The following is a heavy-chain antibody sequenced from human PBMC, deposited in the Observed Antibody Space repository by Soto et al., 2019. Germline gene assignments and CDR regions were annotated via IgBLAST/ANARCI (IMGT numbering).Heavy chain of an antibody. D-gene: IGHD2-15*01. CDR3: AIAAEVVITNWFVP. V-gene: IGHV1-18*01. J-gene: IGHJ5*02. CDR1: GYTFTSYG. Sequence: AAVKVSCKSSGYTFTSYGISWVRQAPGQGLEWMGWISAYNGNTNYAQKFQGRVSMTTDPSTSTAYMEVRSLRSDDTAVYYCAIAAEVVITNWFVPWGKGTLVTVSS. CDR2: ISAYNGNT.